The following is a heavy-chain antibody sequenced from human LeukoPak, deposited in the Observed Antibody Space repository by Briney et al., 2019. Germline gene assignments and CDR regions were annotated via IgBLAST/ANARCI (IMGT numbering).Heavy chain of an antibody. CDR3: ARGALFLWFGESNDY. V-gene: IGHV1-2*01. CDR1: GYTFTGYY. J-gene: IGHJ4*02. CDR2: INPNSGGT. Sequence: ASVKVSCKASGYTFTGYYMHWVRQAPGQGLEWMGWINPNSGGTNYAQKFQSRVTRTRDTSISTAYMELSRLRSDDTVVYYCARGALFLWFGESNDYWGQGTLVTVYS. D-gene: IGHD3-10*01.